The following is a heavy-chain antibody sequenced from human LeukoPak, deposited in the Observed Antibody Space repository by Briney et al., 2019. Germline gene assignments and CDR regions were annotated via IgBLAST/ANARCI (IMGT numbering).Heavy chain of an antibody. Sequence: AGGSLRLSCAASGFSFSSYWMHWVRRPPGKGLVWVSHINPDARTTTYADSVKGRFTISRDNAQNTLYLQMNSLRAEDTAVYYCARGTALQDYWGQGTLATVSS. CDR1: GFSFSSYW. CDR2: INPDARTT. V-gene: IGHV3-74*01. D-gene: IGHD2/OR15-2a*01. J-gene: IGHJ4*02. CDR3: ARGTALQDY.